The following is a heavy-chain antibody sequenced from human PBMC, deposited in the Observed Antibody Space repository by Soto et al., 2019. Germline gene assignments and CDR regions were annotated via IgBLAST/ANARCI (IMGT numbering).Heavy chain of an antibody. Sequence: GGSLRLSCAASGFTFSSYGMHWDRQAPGKGLEWVAVISYDGSNKYYADSVKGRFTISRDNSKNTLYLQMNSLRAEDTAVYYCEKGGEDYGSYGMDVWGQATTVTVSS. D-gene: IGHD4-17*01. CDR3: EKGGEDYGSYGMDV. V-gene: IGHV3-30*18. J-gene: IGHJ6*01. CDR1: GFTFSSYG. CDR2: ISYDGSNK.